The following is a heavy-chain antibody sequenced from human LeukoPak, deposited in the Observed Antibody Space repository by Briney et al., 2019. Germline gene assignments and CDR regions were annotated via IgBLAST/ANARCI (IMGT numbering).Heavy chain of an antibody. CDR2: INHSGST. J-gene: IGHJ4*02. Sequence: PSETLSLTCAVYGGSFSGYYWSWIRQPPGKGLESIGEINHSGSTNYNPSLKSRVTISVDTSKNQFSLKLSSVTAADTAVYYCARGDIVVVPAALYYFDYWGQGTLVTVSS. D-gene: IGHD2-2*01. V-gene: IGHV4-34*01. CDR3: ARGDIVVVPAALYYFDY. CDR1: GGSFSGYY.